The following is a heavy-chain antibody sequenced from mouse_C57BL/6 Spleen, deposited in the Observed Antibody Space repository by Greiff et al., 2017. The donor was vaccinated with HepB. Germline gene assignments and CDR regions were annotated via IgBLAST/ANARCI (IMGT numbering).Heavy chain of an antibody. D-gene: IGHD1-1*01. V-gene: IGHV1-61*01. Sequence: VQLQQSGAELVRPGSSVKLSCKASGYTFTSYWMDWVKQRPGQGLEWIGNIYPSDSETHYNQKFKDKATLTVDKSSSTAYMQLSSLTSEDSAVYYCAREGYGSHLDYWGQGTTLTVSS. CDR1: GYTFTSYW. CDR2: IYPSDSET. J-gene: IGHJ2*01. CDR3: AREGYGSHLDY.